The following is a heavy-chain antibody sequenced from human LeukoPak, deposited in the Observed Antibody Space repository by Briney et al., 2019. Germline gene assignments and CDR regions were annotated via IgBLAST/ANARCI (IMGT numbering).Heavy chain of an antibody. CDR2: ISSSSSYI. CDR3: AKGQLWTTYYYYGMDV. J-gene: IGHJ6*02. Sequence: GGSLRLSCAASGFTFSSYSMNWVRQAPGKGLEWVSSISSSSSYIYYADSVKGRFTISRDNAKNSLYLQMNSLRAEDTAVYYCAKGQLWTTYYYYGMDVWGQGTTVTVSS. D-gene: IGHD5-18*01. V-gene: IGHV3-21*01. CDR1: GFTFSSYS.